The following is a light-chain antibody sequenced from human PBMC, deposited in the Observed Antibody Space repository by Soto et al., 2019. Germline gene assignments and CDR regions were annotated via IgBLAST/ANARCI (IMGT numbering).Light chain of an antibody. CDR3: SSYTTSSTLV. J-gene: IGLJ2*01. CDR2: DVT. CDR1: STDIGGFDS. V-gene: IGLV2-14*01. Sequence: QSVLTQPASVSASPGQSITISCTGTSTDIGGFDSVSWCQQHPGKAPKLMIYDVTDRPSGVSNRFSGSKSGDTASLTISGLQAEDEADYYCSSYTTSSTLVFGGGTQLTVL.